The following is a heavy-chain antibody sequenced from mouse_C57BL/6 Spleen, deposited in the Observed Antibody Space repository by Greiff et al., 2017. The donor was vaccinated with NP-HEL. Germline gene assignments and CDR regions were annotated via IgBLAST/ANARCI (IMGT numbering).Heavy chain of an antibody. CDR2: ISSGSSTL. V-gene: IGHV5-17*01. CDR3: ARPPYPGYVDV. J-gene: IGHJ1*03. Sequence: EVQGVESGGGLVKPGGSLKLSCAASGFTFSDYGMHWVRHAPEKGLAWVSYISSGSSTLYYADTVKGRFTISSDNAKNTLFLQMTSLRSEDTAMYYCARPPYPGYVDVWGTGTTVTVSS. CDR1: GFTFSDYG.